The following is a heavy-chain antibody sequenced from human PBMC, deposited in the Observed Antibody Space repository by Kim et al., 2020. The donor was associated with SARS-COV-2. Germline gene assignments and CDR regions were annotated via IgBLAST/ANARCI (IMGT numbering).Heavy chain of an antibody. V-gene: IGHV3-33*06. CDR1: GFTFSSYG. J-gene: IGHJ6*02. CDR3: AKEGQYSGSYRRARYYYYGMDV. D-gene: IGHD1-26*01. Sequence: GGSLRLSCAASGFTFSSYGMHWVRQAPGKGLEWVAVIWYDGSNKYYADSVKGRFTISRDNSKNTLYLQMNSLRAEDTAVYYCAKEGQYSGSYRRARYYYYGMDVWGQGTTVTVSS. CDR2: IWYDGSNK.